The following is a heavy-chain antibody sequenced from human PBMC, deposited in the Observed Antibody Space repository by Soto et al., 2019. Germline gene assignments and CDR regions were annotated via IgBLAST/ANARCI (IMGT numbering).Heavy chain of an antibody. Sequence: QVQLVQSGSEVKKPGASVKVSCKASGYIFTSYYMHWVRQAPGQGLEWMGIINPSGGSTSYAQKFQGSGTMTRDTSTSTVYMELSSLRSEDTAVYYCARSSSGSYYDYWGQGTLVTVSS. V-gene: IGHV1-46*01. CDR3: ARSSSGSYYDY. D-gene: IGHD1-26*01. CDR2: INPSGGST. CDR1: GYIFTSYY. J-gene: IGHJ4*02.